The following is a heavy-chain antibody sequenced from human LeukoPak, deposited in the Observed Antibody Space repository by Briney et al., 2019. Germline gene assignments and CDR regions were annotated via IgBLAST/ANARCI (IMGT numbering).Heavy chain of an antibody. Sequence: PGGSLRLSCAASGFTFDDYAMHGVRQAPGKGLEWVAGISWDNDRIDYADSVKGRFTISRDNAKNSLYLQMNSLSAEDAALYYCAKDSSARPTVTRGFHPRGQGTRVIVSS. J-gene: IGHJ5*02. V-gene: IGHV3-9*01. CDR3: AKDSSARPTVTRGFHP. CDR2: ISWDNDRI. CDR1: GFTFDDYA. D-gene: IGHD4-17*01.